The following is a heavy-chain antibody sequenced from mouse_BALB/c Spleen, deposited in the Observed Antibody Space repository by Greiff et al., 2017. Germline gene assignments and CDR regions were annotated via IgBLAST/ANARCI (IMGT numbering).Heavy chain of an antibody. CDR2: ISSGSSTI. V-gene: IGHV5-17*02. CDR3: SRHYYDPLDY. D-gene: IGHD1-2*01. Sequence: EVKLVESGGGLVQPGGSRKLSCAASGFTFSSFGMHWVRQAPEKGLEWVAYISSGSSTIYYADTVKGRFTISRDNPKNTLFLQMTSLRSEDTAMYYCSRHYYDPLDYWGQGTTLTVSS. CDR1: GFTFSSFG. J-gene: IGHJ2*01.